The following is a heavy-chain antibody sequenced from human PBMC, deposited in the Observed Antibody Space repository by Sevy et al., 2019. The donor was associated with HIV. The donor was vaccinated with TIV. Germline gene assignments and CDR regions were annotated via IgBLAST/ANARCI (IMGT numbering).Heavy chain of an antibody. D-gene: IGHD3-22*01. Sequence: GGSLRLSCAATGFTVNSNYMSWVRQAPGKGLEWVSIIYTGDNKYYTDYVKGRFTISRDNSKNTLYLQMNSLRAEDTAVYYCARLNVYYYDSDGYYTTGNAFDSWGQWTMVTVSS. CDR3: ARLNVYYYDSDGYYTTGNAFDS. CDR1: GFTVNSNY. J-gene: IGHJ3*02. CDR2: IYTGDNK. V-gene: IGHV3-53*01.